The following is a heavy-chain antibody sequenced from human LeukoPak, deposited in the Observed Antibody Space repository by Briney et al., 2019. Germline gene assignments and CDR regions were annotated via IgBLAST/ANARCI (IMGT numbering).Heavy chain of an antibody. J-gene: IGHJ4*02. CDR1: GFTFSSSG. Sequence: GGSLRLSCAASGFTFSSSGMSWVRQAPGNGLEWVSGVTTRDSRMYYADSVRGRFTLSRDNAKNALYLQMSGLTAEDTAVYYCAGDPSMDRFQFFDYWGQGALVTVSS. CDR3: AGDPSMDRFQFFDY. CDR2: VTTRDSRM. V-gene: IGHV3-21*01. D-gene: IGHD3/OR15-3a*01.